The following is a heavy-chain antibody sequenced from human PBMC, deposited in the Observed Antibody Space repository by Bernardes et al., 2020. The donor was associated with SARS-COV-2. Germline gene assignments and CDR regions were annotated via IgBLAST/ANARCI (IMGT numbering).Heavy chain of an antibody. D-gene: IGHD2-21*01. Sequence: GGSLRLSCVVSGFTLSRYSMFWIRQAPGKGLEYVAAISSNGAKTYYADAVRGRFTISRDTSKNTIFLQMDSLRAEDTALYYCTRDRDFCTSTACSLLFDAFDLWGQGTMVTVS. CDR2: ISSNGAKT. CDR1: GFTLSRYS. J-gene: IGHJ3*01. CDR3: TRDRDFCTSTACSLLFDAFDL. V-gene: IGHV3-64*02.